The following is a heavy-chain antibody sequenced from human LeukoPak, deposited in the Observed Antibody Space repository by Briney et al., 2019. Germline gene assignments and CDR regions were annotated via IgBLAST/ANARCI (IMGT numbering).Heavy chain of an antibody. CDR2: IKDDGSDK. D-gene: IGHD6-19*01. CDR1: GFTFRNFW. Sequence: GGSLRLSCGASGFTFRNFWMNWVRQAPGKGLEWVANIKDDGSDKYYVDSVKGRFSISKDNAKNSVYLQVDSLRTEDMAWYYCAKEGGPDRSGWQGDYFDYWGQGTLVTVSS. J-gene: IGHJ4*02. CDR3: AKEGGPDRSGWQGDYFDY. V-gene: IGHV3-7*03.